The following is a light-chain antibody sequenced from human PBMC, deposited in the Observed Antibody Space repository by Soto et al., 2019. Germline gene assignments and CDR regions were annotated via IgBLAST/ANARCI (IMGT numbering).Light chain of an antibody. CDR3: SSFTSSSTLV. CDR2: DVS. Sequence: QSALTQPASVSGSPGQSITISCTGTSSDVGGYNYVSWYQQHPGKVPQLMIYDVSDRPSGVSNRFSGSKSGNTASLTISGLQAEDEADYYCSSFTSSSTLVFGGGTKVTVL. V-gene: IGLV2-14*01. CDR1: SSDVGGYNY. J-gene: IGLJ2*01.